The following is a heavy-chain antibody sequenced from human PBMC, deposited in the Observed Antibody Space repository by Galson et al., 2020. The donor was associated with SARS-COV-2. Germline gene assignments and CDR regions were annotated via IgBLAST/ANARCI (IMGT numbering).Heavy chain of an antibody. Sequence: GGSLRLSCAGSGLTLATYGLSWVRQAPGKGLAWVSGISGSGANTYYADSVKGRFTVSRDNSKNTLYLQMNSLRVEDTAVYYCAKGLWVAASGNFDYWGQGTLVTVSS. D-gene: IGHD6-13*01. CDR2: ISGSGANT. V-gene: IGHV3-23*01. J-gene: IGHJ4*02. CDR3: AKGLWVAASGNFDY. CDR1: GLTLATYG.